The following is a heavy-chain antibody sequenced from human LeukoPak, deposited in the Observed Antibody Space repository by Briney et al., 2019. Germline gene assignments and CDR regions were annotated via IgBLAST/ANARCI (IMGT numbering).Heavy chain of an antibody. CDR2: INKDGTEK. D-gene: IGHD2-8*02. V-gene: IGHV3-7*01. CDR1: EFTSSAFW. CDR3: AIFAGAVPGNLLL. Sequence: GGSLRLSCAAPEFTSSAFWMTWVRWPPGKGLEWVANINKDGTEKEYVDSVKGRFSIFRDNAKDSVFLQMNSLRAEDTAVYYCAIFAGAVPGNLLLWGKGTTVIVSA. J-gene: IGHJ6*04.